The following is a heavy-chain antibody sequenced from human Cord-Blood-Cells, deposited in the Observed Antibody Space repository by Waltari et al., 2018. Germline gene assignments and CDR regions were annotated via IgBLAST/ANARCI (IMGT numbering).Heavy chain of an antibody. Sequence: QVQLVESGGGVVQPGRSLGLSCAASGFTFSSYAMPWVRQAPGKGLEWVAVISYDGSNKYYADSVKGRFTISRDNSKNTLYLQMNSLRAEDTAVYYCARDRGSYAFDIWGQGTMVTVSS. CDR1: GFTFSSYA. D-gene: IGHD1-26*01. V-gene: IGHV3-30-3*01. CDR2: ISYDGSNK. J-gene: IGHJ3*02. CDR3: ARDRGSYAFDI.